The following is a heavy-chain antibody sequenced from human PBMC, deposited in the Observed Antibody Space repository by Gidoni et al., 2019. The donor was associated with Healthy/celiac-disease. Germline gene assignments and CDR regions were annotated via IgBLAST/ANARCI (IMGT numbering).Heavy chain of an antibody. J-gene: IGHJ4*02. CDR3: ARDGDLTGTTYAKGYYFDY. CDR2: ISSSGSTI. V-gene: IGHV3-11*01. D-gene: IGHD1-7*01. CDR1: GFTFSDYY. Sequence: QVQLVESGGGLVKPGGSLRLSCAASGFTFSDYYMRWIRQAPGKGLEWVSYISSSGSTIYYADSVKGRFTISRDNAKNSLYLQMNSLRAEDTAVCYCARDGDLTGTTYAKGYYFDYWGQGTLVTVSS.